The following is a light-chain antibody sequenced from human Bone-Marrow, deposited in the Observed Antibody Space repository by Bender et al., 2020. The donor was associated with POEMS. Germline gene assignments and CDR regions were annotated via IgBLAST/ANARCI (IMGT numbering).Light chain of an antibody. V-gene: IGLV1-44*01. CDR1: ASNIGRSV. J-gene: IGLJ3*02. Sequence: QSVVTQPPSLSEAPRQRVTISCSGSASNIGRSVVNWYQQIPGTAPKLLIYSTHQRPSGVPDRFSGCKSGTSAALAISELQSEDEALYYCSAWDDSLSGWVFGGGTKLTVL. CDR3: SAWDDSLSGWV. CDR2: STH.